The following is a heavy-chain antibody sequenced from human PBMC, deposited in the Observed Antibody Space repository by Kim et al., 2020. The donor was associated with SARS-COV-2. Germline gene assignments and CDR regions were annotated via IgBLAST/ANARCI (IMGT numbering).Heavy chain of an antibody. V-gene: IGHV7-4-1*02. CDR3: ARDPLYAFDY. Sequence: NATYAQGFTGRFVFSLDTSVSTAYLQISSLKADDTAVYYCARDPLYAFDYWGQGTLVTVSS. D-gene: IGHD4-17*01. J-gene: IGHJ4*02.